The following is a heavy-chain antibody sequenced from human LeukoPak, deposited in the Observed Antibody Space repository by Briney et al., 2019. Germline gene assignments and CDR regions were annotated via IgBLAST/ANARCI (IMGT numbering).Heavy chain of an antibody. D-gene: IGHD3-3*01. Sequence: GGSLGLSCAASGFTFSSYAMSWVRQAPGKGLEWVSAISGSGGSTYYADSVKGRFTISRDNSKNTLYLQMNSLRAEDTAVYYCAKGAARSPPDDFWSGPSYGMDVWGQGTTVTVSS. V-gene: IGHV3-23*01. CDR1: GFTFSSYA. CDR2: ISGSGGST. CDR3: AKGAARSPPDDFWSGPSYGMDV. J-gene: IGHJ6*02.